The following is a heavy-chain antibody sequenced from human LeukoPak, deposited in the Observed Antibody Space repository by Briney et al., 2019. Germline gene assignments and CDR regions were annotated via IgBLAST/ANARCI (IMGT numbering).Heavy chain of an antibody. CDR1: GFTFSSYG. Sequence: GGSLRLSCAASGFTFSSYGTHWVRQAPGKGLEWVAVIWYDGSNKYYADSVKGRFTISRDNSKNTPYLQMNSLRAEDTAVYYCARDLTIFGVVIKYYYYYGMDVWGQGTTVTVSS. V-gene: IGHV3-33*01. CDR2: IWYDGSNK. D-gene: IGHD3-3*01. J-gene: IGHJ6*02. CDR3: ARDLTIFGVVIKYYYYYGMDV.